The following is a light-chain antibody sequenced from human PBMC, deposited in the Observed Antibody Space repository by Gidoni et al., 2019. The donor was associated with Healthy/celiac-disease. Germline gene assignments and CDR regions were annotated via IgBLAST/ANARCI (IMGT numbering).Light chain of an antibody. Sequence: QSALTQPASVSGSPGQSITISCTGTSSDVGGYHYVSWYQQQPGKAPKLIIYEVSNRPSGVSNRFSGSKSGNTASLTISGLQAEDEADYYCSSYTSSGVVFGGGTKLTVL. CDR3: SSYTSSGVV. V-gene: IGLV2-14*01. CDR1: SSDVGGYHY. J-gene: IGLJ2*01. CDR2: EVS.